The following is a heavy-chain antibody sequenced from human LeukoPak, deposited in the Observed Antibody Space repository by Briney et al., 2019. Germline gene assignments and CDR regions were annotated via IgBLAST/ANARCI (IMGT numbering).Heavy chain of an antibody. CDR3: ARGSGGTMVRGVMVYYYYMDV. CDR1: GFTFSSYE. D-gene: IGHD3-10*01. V-gene: IGHV3-48*03. CDR2: ISSSGSTI. Sequence: PGGSLRLSCAASGFTFSSYEMNWVRQAPGKGLEWVSYISSSGSTIYYADSVKGRFTISRDNAKKSLYLQMNSLRAEDTAVYYCARGSGGTMVRGVMVYYYYMDVWGKGTTVTISS. J-gene: IGHJ6*03.